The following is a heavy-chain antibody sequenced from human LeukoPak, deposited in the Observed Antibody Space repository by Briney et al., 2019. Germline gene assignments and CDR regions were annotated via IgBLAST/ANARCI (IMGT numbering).Heavy chain of an antibody. CDR2: IYYSGST. Sequence: RSSETLSLTCAVYGGSFSGYYWSWIRQPPGKGLEWIGYIYYSGSTNYNPSLKSRVTISVDTSKNQFSLKLSSVTAADTAVYYCARGGPRRGVPDYYGMDVWGQGTTVTVSS. D-gene: IGHD3-10*01. CDR1: GGSFSGYY. CDR3: ARGGPRRGVPDYYGMDV. V-gene: IGHV4-59*01. J-gene: IGHJ6*02.